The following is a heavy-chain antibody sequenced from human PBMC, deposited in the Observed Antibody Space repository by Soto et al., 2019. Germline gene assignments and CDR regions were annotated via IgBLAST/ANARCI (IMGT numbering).Heavy chain of an antibody. CDR3: TRDLGFGELEDAFDI. D-gene: IGHD3-10*01. CDR1: GFTFGDYA. Sequence: GGSLRLSCTASGFTFGDYAMSWFRQAPGKGLEWVGFIRSKAYGGTTEYAASVKGRFTISRDDSKSIAYLQMNSLKTEDTAVYYCTRDLGFGELEDAFDIWGQGTMVTVSS. V-gene: IGHV3-49*03. CDR2: IRSKAYGGTT. J-gene: IGHJ3*02.